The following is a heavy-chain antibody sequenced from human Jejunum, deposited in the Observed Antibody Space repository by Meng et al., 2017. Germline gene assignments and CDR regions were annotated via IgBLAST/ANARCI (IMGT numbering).Heavy chain of an antibody. Sequence: QLLGSGPGLCRRSGTLSLTAAVSVGSIKPNDWWGWIRPPPGKGLEWIGEIYHTGSTIYNPSLKSRVTITVDKSKNQLSLRLNSVTAADTALYYCARVRDCSTVSCESGIDPWGQGTLVTVSS. CDR3: ARVRDCSTVSCESGIDP. CDR2: IYHTGST. CDR1: VGSIKPNDW. D-gene: IGHD2-15*01. V-gene: IGHV4-4*02. J-gene: IGHJ5*02.